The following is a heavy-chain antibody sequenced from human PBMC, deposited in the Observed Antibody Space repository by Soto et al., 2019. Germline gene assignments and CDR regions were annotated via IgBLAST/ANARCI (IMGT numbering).Heavy chain of an antibody. D-gene: IGHD2-15*01. CDR2: IIPIFGTA. V-gene: IGHV1-69*01. CDR1: GGTFSSYA. CDR3: ASTYCSGGSCPMDAFDI. Sequence: QVQLVQSGAEVKKPGSSVKVSCKASGGTFSSYAISWVRQAPGQGLEWMGGIIPIFGTANYAQKFQGRVTITADESTSTAYMELRSRRSEDTAVYYCASTYCSGGSCPMDAFDIWGQGTMVTVSS. J-gene: IGHJ3*02.